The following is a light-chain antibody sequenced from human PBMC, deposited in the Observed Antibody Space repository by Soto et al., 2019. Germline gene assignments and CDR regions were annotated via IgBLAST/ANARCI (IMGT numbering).Light chain of an antibody. CDR1: QGIRND. CDR3: LQHNTYIGTWT. J-gene: IGKJ1*01. Sequence: DIQMTQSPSSLSASVGDRVTITCRASQGIRNDLVWYQQKPGKAPKRLIYDASSLQSGVPSRFSGSGSGTEFTLTISSLQPEDFENYFCLQHNTYIGTWTFGQGTKVDIK. CDR2: DAS. V-gene: IGKV1-17*01.